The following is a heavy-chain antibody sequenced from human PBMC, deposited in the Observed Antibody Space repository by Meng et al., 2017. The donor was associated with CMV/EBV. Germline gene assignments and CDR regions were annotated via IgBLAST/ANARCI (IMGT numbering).Heavy chain of an antibody. D-gene: IGHD3-3*01. CDR3: ARGRGLRFLEWLLSSSFDP. CDR1: GYTFTTYD. J-gene: IGHJ5*02. V-gene: IGHV1-8*02. Sequence: ASVKVSCKASGYTFTTYDLTWVRQATGQGLEWMGWMNPNSGNTCHAQKFQGRVTMTRNTSISTAYMELSSLRSEDTAVYYCARGRGLRFLEWLLSSSFDPWGQGTLVTVSS. CDR2: MNPNSGNT.